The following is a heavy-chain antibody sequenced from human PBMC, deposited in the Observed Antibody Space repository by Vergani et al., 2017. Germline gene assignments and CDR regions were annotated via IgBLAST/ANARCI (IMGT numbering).Heavy chain of an antibody. CDR1: GFTFSSYG. CDR2: IWYDGSNK. J-gene: IGHJ4*02. CDR3: ARDGGKYSSGWYYFDY. V-gene: IGHV3-33*01. D-gene: IGHD6-19*01. Sequence: QVQLVESGGGVVQPGGSLRLSCAASGFTFSSYGMHWVRQAPGKGLEWVAVIWYDGSNKYYADSVKGRFTISRDNSKNTLYLQMNSLRAEDTAVYYCARDGGKYSSGWYYFDYWGQGTLVTVSS.